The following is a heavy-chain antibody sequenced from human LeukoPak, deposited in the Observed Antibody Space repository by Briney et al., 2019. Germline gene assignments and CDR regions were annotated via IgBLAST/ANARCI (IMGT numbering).Heavy chain of an antibody. CDR2: ISGSGDKT. J-gene: IGHJ4*02. V-gene: IGHV3-23*01. Sequence: GGSLRLSCAASGFTFTSYAMSWVRQAPGKGLEWVSAISGSGDKTYYADSVKGRFTISRDNSKSTVYLQMNSLRAEDTAVYYCAKWGFLEWLLSMFDYWGRGTLVTVPS. CDR1: GFTFTSYA. D-gene: IGHD3-3*01. CDR3: AKWGFLEWLLSMFDY.